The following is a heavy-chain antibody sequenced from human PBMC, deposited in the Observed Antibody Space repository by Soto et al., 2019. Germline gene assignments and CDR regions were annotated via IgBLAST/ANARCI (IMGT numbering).Heavy chain of an antibody. Sequence: QVQLVESGGGVVQPGRSLRLSCAASGFPFTSYGMHWVREGPGKGLEWLAVISYDGSNKFYADSVMGRFTISRDNSKNTPYLQMNSLRPEDRALYYCVGGQFYFDYRGQGTLVIVSS. CDR3: VGGQFYFDY. D-gene: IGHD3-10*01. J-gene: IGHJ4*02. CDR1: GFPFTSYG. V-gene: IGHV3-30*03. CDR2: ISYDGSNK.